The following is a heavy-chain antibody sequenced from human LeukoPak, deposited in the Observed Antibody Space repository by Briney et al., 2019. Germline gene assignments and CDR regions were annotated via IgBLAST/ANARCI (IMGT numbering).Heavy chain of an antibody. CDR2: ITPSGGT. V-gene: IGHV1-2*02. CDR3: ARDRYGDGFAHFDY. Sequence: GASVKVSCKASGYTFTSYAMHWVRQAPGQGLEWMGWITPSGGTNYPQKFQGRVAITRDTSITTAYMDLSRLTFDDTAVYYCARDRYGDGFAHFDYWGQGALVTVSS. CDR1: GYTFTSYA. D-gene: IGHD5-24*01. J-gene: IGHJ4*02.